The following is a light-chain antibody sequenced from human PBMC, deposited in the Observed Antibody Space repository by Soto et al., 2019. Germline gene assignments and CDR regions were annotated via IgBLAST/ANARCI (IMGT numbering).Light chain of an antibody. V-gene: IGLV2-8*01. CDR3: SSFAGSNNFGV. CDR2: EVS. Sequence: QSALTQPPSASGSPGQSVTISCPGTSSDIGGYNYVSWYQQHPGKAPKLMIFEVSKRPSGVPDRFSGSKSGNTASLTVSGLQAEDEADYYCSSFAGSNNFGVFGTGTKVTVL. J-gene: IGLJ1*01. CDR1: SSDIGGYNY.